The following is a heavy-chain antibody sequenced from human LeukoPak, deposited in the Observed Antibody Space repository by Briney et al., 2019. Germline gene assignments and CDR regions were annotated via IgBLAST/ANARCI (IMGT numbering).Heavy chain of an antibody. J-gene: IGHJ5*02. CDR1: GYTFTSYY. CDR2: INPSGGST. CDR3: AREVGGSGMLNWFDP. D-gene: IGHD3-10*01. Sequence: ASVKVSCKASGYTFTSYYIHWVRQAPGQGLEWLGIINPSGGSTTYAQNFQGRVTMTRDTSTSTVYMELSSLRPEDTAVYYCAREVGGSGMLNWFDPWGQGTLVTVSS. V-gene: IGHV1-46*01.